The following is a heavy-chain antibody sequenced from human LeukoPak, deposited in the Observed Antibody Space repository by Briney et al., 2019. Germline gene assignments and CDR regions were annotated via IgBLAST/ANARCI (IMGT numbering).Heavy chain of an antibody. V-gene: IGHV4-39*07. CDR2: IYYSGST. CDR3: ARCYYGSGSYSDY. Sequence: SSETLSLTCTVSGGSISSYYWGWIRQPPGKGLEWIGSIYYSGSTYYNPSLKSRVTISVDTSKNQFSLKLSSVTAADTAVYYCARCYYGSGSYSDYWGQGTLVTVSS. D-gene: IGHD3-10*01. CDR1: GGSISSYY. J-gene: IGHJ4*02.